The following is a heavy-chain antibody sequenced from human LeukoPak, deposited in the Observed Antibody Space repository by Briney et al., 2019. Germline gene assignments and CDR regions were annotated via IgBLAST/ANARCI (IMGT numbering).Heavy chain of an antibody. Sequence: GGSLRLSCAASGFTFRSFAMSWVRQAPGKGLEWVSGIIGSGRTTFYADSVKGRFTISRDNSKNTLYLQINSLRAEDTAVCYCAKKEGDTYFSWYMDVWGKGTTVTVSS. CDR1: GFTFRSFA. D-gene: IGHD2-21*01. CDR3: AKKEGDTYFSWYMDV. V-gene: IGHV3-23*01. J-gene: IGHJ6*03. CDR2: IIGSGRTT.